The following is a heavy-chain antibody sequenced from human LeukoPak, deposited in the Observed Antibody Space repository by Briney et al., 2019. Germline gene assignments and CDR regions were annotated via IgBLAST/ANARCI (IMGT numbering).Heavy chain of an antibody. CDR1: GFIFNGYT. J-gene: IGHJ4*02. CDR3: ARGILSYDERIFDY. CDR2: ISSSGSTI. Sequence: GGSLRLSCEASGFIFNGYTMSWVRQAPGKGLEWVSYISSSGSTIYYADSVKGRFTISRDNAENSLYLQMNSLRAEDTAVYYCARGILSYDERIFDYWGQGTLVTVSS. V-gene: IGHV3-48*01. D-gene: IGHD3-16*01.